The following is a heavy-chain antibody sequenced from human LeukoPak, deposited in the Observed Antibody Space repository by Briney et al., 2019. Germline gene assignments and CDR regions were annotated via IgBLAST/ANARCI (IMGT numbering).Heavy chain of an antibody. J-gene: IGHJ4*02. CDR3: AREVATSFDY. CDR1: GFTFSSYW. D-gene: IGHD5-24*01. Sequence: PGGSLRLSCAASGFTFSSYWMHWVRQAPGKGLVWVSRINSDGKSISHAGSVKGRFTISRDNAKNTLYLQMNSLRAEDTAVYYCAREVATSFDYWGQGTLVTVSS. V-gene: IGHV3-74*01. CDR2: INSDGKSI.